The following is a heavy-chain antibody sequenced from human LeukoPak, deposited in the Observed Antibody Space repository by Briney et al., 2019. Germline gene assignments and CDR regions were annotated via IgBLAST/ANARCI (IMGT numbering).Heavy chain of an antibody. CDR2: ISWNAGT. V-gene: IGHV3-43*01. CDR3: AKDFFGSGSPWLGFFLQ. Sequence: GGSLRLSCAAAGFTFDDYTMHWVRQAPGKGLEWVSLISWNAGTYYADSVKGRFTISRDNSKNSLYLQMNSLRTEDTAFYYCAKDFFGSGSPWLGFFLQWGQGTLVTVSS. J-gene: IGHJ1*01. D-gene: IGHD3-10*01. CDR1: GFTFDDYT.